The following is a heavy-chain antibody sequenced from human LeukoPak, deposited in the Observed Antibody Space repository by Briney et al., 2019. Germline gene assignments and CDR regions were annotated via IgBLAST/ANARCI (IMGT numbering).Heavy chain of an antibody. Sequence: HGEPLKTSCKGSGYSFTSYWIGGVRQMHGKGLEWMGFINPGDSDTTYSPSFQGQDTISADKAISTAYLQWSSLKASDTAMYYCARTQNNLFEPWGRGTLVSVS. V-gene: IGHV5-51*01. CDR1: GYSFTSYW. J-gene: IGHJ5*02. CDR2: INPGDSDT. CDR3: ARTQNNLFEP.